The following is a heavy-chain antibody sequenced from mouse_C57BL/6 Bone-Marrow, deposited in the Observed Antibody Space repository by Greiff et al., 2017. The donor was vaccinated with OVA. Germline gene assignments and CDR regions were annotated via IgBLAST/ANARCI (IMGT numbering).Heavy chain of an antibody. J-gene: IGHJ3*01. CDR2: ISDGGSYT. D-gene: IGHD2-10*01. CDR1: GFTFSSYA. CDR3: ARALPFAY. V-gene: IGHV5-4*03. Sequence: EVKLMESGGGLVKPGGSLKLSCAASGFTFSSYAMSWVRQTLEKRLEWVATISDGGSYTYYPDNVKGRFTISRDNAKNNLYLQMSHLKSEDTAMYYCARALPFAYWGQGTLVTVSA.